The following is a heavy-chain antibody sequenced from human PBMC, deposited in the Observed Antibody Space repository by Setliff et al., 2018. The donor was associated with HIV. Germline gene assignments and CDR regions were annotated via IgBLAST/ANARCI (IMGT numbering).Heavy chain of an antibody. CDR3: ARGAAAAIMDSFYHYRDV. Sequence: TLSLTCTVSGGSISSGDHYWSWIRQHPGKGLDWIGYISYIGSTHYNPSLESRAHISVDTSKNVFSLKLSSVTAADTAVYYCARGAAAAIMDSFYHYRDVWGKGTTVTVSS. J-gene: IGHJ6*03. CDR1: GGSISSGDHY. CDR2: ISYIGST. V-gene: IGHV4-31*03. D-gene: IGHD3-16*01.